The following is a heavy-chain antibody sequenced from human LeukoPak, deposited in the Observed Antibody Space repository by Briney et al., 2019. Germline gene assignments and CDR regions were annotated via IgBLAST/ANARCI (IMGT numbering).Heavy chain of an antibody. Sequence: SETLSLTCPVSCGSISSYYWSWIRQPPGKGLEWIGYIYYSGSTNYNPSLKSRVTISVDTSKNQFSLKLSSVTAADTAVYYCVRVRCSSLNYYFDYWGQGTLVTVSS. CDR3: VRVRCSSLNYYFDY. V-gene: IGHV4-59*01. D-gene: IGHD6-6*01. CDR2: IYYSGST. CDR1: CGSISSYY. J-gene: IGHJ4*02.